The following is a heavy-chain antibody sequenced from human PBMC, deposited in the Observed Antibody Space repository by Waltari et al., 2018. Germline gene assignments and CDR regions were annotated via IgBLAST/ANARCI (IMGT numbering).Heavy chain of an antibody. CDR2: IRPILGIA. V-gene: IGHV1-69*10. D-gene: IGHD6-13*01. Sequence: VQLVQSGAEVKKPGSSVKVSGTASGGTFSSYAISWVRQATGQGIEWMGGIRPILGIANYAQKFQGSVTITADKSTSTAYMELSSLRSEDTAVYYCARDWGVAAVGAFDIWGQGTMVTVSS. J-gene: IGHJ3*02. CDR1: GGTFSSYA. CDR3: ARDWGVAAVGAFDI.